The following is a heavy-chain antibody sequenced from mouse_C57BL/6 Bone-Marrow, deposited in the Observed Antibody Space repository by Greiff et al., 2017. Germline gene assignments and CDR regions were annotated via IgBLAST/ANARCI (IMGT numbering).Heavy chain of an antibody. CDR3: ARGEGVYDYPCFDY. J-gene: IGHJ2*01. V-gene: IGHV5-4*01. Sequence: EVQLVESGGGLVKPGGSLKLSCAASGFTFSSYAMSWVRQTPEKRLEWVATISDGGSYTYYPDNVKGRFTISRDNAKNNLYLQMSHLKSEDTAMYYCARGEGVYDYPCFDYWGQGTTLTVSS. CDR2: ISDGGSYT. CDR1: GFTFSSYA. D-gene: IGHD2-4*01.